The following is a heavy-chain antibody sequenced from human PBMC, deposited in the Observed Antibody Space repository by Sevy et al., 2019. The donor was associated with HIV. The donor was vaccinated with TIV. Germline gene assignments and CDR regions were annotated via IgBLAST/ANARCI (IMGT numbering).Heavy chain of an antibody. CDR3: AGASGFGVANNFFDY. V-gene: IGHV7-4-1*02. D-gene: IGHD3-3*01. Sequence: ASVKVSCKASKYTFTNYDINWVRQAPGQGLEGMGWINTKTGNPTYAQGFTGRFVFSLDTFVGTAYLQISSLKAEETAVYYCAGASGFGVANNFFDYGGQGTLVTVSS. CDR2: INTKTGNP. J-gene: IGHJ4*02. CDR1: KYTFTNYD.